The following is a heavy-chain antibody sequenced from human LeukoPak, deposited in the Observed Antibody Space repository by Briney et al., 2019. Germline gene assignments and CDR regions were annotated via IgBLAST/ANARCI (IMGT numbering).Heavy chain of an antibody. CDR3: ARDQYSYAHAAH. Sequence: QPGGSLRLSCAASGFTFSRNWMHWVRQVPGKGLVWVSVIYSGGTTYYADSVKGRFTISRDNSKNTLHLQMNSLRAEDTAVYYCARDQYSYAHAAHWGQGTLVTVSS. V-gene: IGHV3-66*01. CDR2: IYSGGTT. D-gene: IGHD5-18*01. CDR1: GFTFSRNW. J-gene: IGHJ4*02.